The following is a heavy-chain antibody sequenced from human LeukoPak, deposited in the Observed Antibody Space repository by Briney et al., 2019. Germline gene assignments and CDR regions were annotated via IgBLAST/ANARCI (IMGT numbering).Heavy chain of an antibody. CDR2: MNPNSGNT. CDR3: ARPRRRANWFDP. CDR1: GYTFTSYD. Sequence: ASVKVSCKASGYTFTSYDINWVRPATGQGLEWMGWMNPNSGNTGYAQKFQGRVTMTRNTSISTAYMELSSLRSEDTAVYYCARPRRRANWFDPWGQGTLVTVSS. V-gene: IGHV1-8*01. J-gene: IGHJ5*02.